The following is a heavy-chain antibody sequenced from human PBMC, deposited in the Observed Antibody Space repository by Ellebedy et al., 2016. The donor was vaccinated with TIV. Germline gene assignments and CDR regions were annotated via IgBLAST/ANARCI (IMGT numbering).Heavy chain of an antibody. Sequence: AALVKVSCKASGYTFTGYYMHWVRQAPGQGLEWMGWINPNSGGTNYAQKFQGWGTMTRDTSISTAYMELSRLRSDDTAVYYCARDGGSYSDFDYWGQGTLVTVSS. V-gene: IGHV1-2*04. CDR3: ARDGGSYSDFDY. CDR2: INPNSGGT. CDR1: GYTFTGYY. D-gene: IGHD1-26*01. J-gene: IGHJ4*02.